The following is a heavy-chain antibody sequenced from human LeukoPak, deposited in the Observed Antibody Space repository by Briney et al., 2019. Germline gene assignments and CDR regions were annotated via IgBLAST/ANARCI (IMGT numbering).Heavy chain of an antibody. CDR3: ARVAAMAGIGWGDLDY. V-gene: IGHV1-69*06. J-gene: IGHJ4*02. CDR1: GGTFSSYA. CDR2: IIPIFGTA. D-gene: IGHD6-19*01. Sequence: GASVKVSCKASGGTFSSYAISWVRQAPGQGLEWMGGIIPIFGTANYAQKFQGRVTITADKSTSTAYMELSSLRSDDTAVYYCARVAAMAGIGWGDLDYWGQGTLVTVSS.